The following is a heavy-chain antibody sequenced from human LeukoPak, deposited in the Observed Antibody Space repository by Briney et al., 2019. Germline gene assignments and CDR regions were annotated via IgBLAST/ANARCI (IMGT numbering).Heavy chain of an antibody. D-gene: IGHD6-6*01. V-gene: IGHV3-30*02. Sequence: PGGSLRLSCAASGFTFSSYGMHWVRQAPGKGLEWVAFIRYDGSNKYYADSVKGRFTISRDNAKNSLYLQMNSLRAEDTAVYYCARADSSSAGYAFDIWGQGTMVTVSS. CDR1: GFTFSSYG. J-gene: IGHJ3*02. CDR3: ARADSSSAGYAFDI. CDR2: IRYDGSNK.